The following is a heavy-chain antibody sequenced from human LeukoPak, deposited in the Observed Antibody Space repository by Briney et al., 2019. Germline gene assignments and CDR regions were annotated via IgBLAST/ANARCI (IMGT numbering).Heavy chain of an antibody. CDR3: ASIPSVLLWFGELST. CDR2: ISSSSGTI. CDR1: GFTFSSYS. D-gene: IGHD3-10*01. Sequence: GGSLRLSCAASGFTFSSYSMNWVRQAPGKGLEWVSYISSSSGTIHYADSVKGRFTISRDNAKNSLYLQMNSLRAEDTAVYYCASIPSVLLWFGELSTWGQGTLVTVSS. V-gene: IGHV3-48*04. J-gene: IGHJ5*02.